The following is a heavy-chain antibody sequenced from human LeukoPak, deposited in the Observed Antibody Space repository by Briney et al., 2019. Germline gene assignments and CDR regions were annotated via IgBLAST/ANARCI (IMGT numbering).Heavy chain of an antibody. J-gene: IGHJ4*02. CDR1: GFTFSSYA. V-gene: IGHV3-23*01. CDR2: FSESGSRT. Sequence: PGGSLRLSCAASGFTFSSYAMSWVRQAPGKGLEWVSIFSESGSRTYYADSVKGRFTISRDTPKNTLYLQMNSLRAEDTAVYYCAKGGWLEYWGQGTLVTVSS. D-gene: IGHD6-19*01. CDR3: AKGGWLEY.